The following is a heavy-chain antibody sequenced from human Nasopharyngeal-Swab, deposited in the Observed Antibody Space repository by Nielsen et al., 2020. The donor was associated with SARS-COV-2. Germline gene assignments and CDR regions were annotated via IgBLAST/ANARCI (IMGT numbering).Heavy chain of an antibody. Sequence: SETLSLTCAAYGGSFSGYYWSWIRQPPGKGLEWIGEINHSGSTNYNPSLKSRVTISVDTSKNQFSLKLSSVTAADTAVYYCARSFRGTTPRDAFDIWGQGTMVTVSS. D-gene: IGHD1-7*01. CDR1: GGSFSGYY. CDR2: INHSGST. CDR3: ARSFRGTTPRDAFDI. J-gene: IGHJ3*02. V-gene: IGHV4-34*01.